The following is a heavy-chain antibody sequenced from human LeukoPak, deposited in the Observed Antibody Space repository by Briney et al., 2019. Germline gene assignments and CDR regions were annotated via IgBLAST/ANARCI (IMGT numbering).Heavy chain of an antibody. CDR2: IRYDGRNK. CDR3: AKGGGYEAQYYYYYLDV. Sequence: GGSLTLSCAASGFTFISYGMHWVRQAPGKGLEWVAFIRYDGRNKYYADPVKGRFTISRDNSKNTLYLQMKSLRAEDTAVYYCAKGGGYEAQYYYYYLDVWGKGTTVTISS. D-gene: IGHD5-12*01. CDR1: GFTFISYG. J-gene: IGHJ6*03. V-gene: IGHV3-30*02.